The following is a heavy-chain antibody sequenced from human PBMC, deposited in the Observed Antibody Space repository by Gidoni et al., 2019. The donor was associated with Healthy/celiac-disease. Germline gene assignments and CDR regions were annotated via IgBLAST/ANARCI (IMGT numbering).Heavy chain of an antibody. CDR2: INWNGGST. J-gene: IGHJ6*02. CDR1: GFTFDDYG. Sequence: EVQLVESGGGVVRPGGSLRLSCAASGFTFDDYGMSWVRQAPGKGLEWVSGINWNGGSTGYADSVKGRFTISRDNAKNSLYLQMNSLRAEDTALYYCARGPSKAVAGTYYYGMDVWGQGTTVTVSS. D-gene: IGHD6-19*01. V-gene: IGHV3-20*04. CDR3: ARGPSKAVAGTYYYGMDV.